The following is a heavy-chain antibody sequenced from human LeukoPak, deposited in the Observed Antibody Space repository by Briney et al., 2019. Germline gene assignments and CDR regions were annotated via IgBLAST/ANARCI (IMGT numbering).Heavy chain of an antibody. CDR1: GFTFSSHS. D-gene: IGHD3-3*01. CDR2: ISSSSSTI. CDR3: AKGLPVLRFLEWLHNPGDADAFDI. Sequence: QPGGSLRLSCAASGFTFSSHSMNWVRQAPGKGLEWVSYISSSSSTIYYADSVKGRFTISRDNSKNTLYLQMNSLRAEDTAVYYCAKGLPVLRFLEWLHNPGDADAFDIWGQGTMVTVSS. V-gene: IGHV3-48*01. J-gene: IGHJ3*02.